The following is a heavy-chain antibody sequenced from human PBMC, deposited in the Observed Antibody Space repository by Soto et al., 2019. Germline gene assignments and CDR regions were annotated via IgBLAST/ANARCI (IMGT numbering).Heavy chain of an antibody. D-gene: IGHD6-6*01. Sequence: EVQLLESGGGLVQPGGSLRLSCAASGFTFSSYAMSWVRQAPGKGLEWVSAISGSGGSTYYADSVKGRFTISRDNSKNTLYLQMNSLRAEDTAVYYCAKHCIAARGDYYYRDVWGKGTTVTVSS. V-gene: IGHV3-23*01. J-gene: IGHJ6*03. CDR3: AKHCIAARGDYYYRDV. CDR1: GFTFSSYA. CDR2: ISGSGGST.